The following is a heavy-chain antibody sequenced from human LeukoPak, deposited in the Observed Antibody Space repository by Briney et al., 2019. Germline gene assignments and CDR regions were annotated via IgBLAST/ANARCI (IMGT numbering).Heavy chain of an antibody. J-gene: IGHJ4*02. D-gene: IGHD6-13*01. V-gene: IGHV3-30-3*01. CDR3: ARAPIAAAGTPDY. CDR2: ISYDGSNK. Sequence: GRSLRLSCAASRFTFSSYAMHWVRQAPGKGLEWVAVISYDGSNKYYADSVKGRFTISRDNSKNTLYLQMNSLRAEDTAVYYCARAPIAAAGTPDYWGQGTLVTVSS. CDR1: RFTFSSYA.